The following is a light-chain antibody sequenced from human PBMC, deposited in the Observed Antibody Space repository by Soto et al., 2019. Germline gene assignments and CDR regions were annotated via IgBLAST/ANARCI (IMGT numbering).Light chain of an antibody. CDR2: DAS. CDR3: QQCDNLPLT. V-gene: IGKV1-33*01. J-gene: IGKJ2*01. CDR1: QDINNC. Sequence: DIQMTQSPSSLSASVGDRVTITCQASQDINNCLNWYQQKPGKAPNLLSYDASNLETGVPSRFSGSGSGTDFTFTISSLQPQDIATYYCQQCDNLPLTFGQGTKLEI.